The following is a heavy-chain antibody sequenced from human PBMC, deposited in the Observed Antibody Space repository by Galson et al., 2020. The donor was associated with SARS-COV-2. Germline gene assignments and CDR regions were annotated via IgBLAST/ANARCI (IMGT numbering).Heavy chain of an antibody. CDR1: GYSISTTNY. J-gene: IGHJ2*01. Sequence: SETLSLTCAVSGYSISTTNYWGWVRQAPGKGLEWIGSVYPSGSTYYNPSLNSRVTISLDTSKNQFSLRLTSVTAADTALYYRARQGVKMICLLAGPGGSFDLWGRGILVTVSS. CDR2: VYPSGST. V-gene: IGHV4-38-2*01. CDR3: ARQGVKMICLLAGPGGSFDL. D-gene: IGHD2-2*01.